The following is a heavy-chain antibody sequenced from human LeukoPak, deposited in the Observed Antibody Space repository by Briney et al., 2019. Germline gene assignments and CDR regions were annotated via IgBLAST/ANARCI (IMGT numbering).Heavy chain of an antibody. D-gene: IGHD3-9*01. Sequence: GGSLRLSCAASGFTFSSYAMHWVRQAPGKGLEGVAVISYDGSNKYYADSVKGRFTISRDNSKNTLYLQMNSLRAEDTALYYCAKAVRYFDWSPRGNAFDIWGQGTMVTVSS. CDR3: AKAVRYFDWSPRGNAFDI. CDR1: GFTFSSYA. V-gene: IGHV3-30-3*01. CDR2: ISYDGSNK. J-gene: IGHJ3*02.